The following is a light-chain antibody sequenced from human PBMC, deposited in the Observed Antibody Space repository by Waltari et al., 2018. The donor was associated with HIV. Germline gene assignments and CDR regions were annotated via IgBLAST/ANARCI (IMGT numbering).Light chain of an antibody. CDR3: AFWDNSGHHVV. CDR2: GRD. J-gene: IGLJ3*02. V-gene: IGLV3-19*01. CDR1: SLRSYY. Sequence: SSDLTQDPAVSVALGQAVRITCQGDSLRSYYASWYQQKPGQAPSLVMYGRDSRPSGIPDRFSVSTSGDTVSLTITGAQAEDEADYYCAFWDNSGHHVVFGGGTKLTVV.